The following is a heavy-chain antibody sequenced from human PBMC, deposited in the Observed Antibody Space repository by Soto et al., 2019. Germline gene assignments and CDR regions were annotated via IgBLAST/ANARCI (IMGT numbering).Heavy chain of an antibody. CDR2: IYYSGFT. J-gene: IGHJ5*02. CDR3: ARRVFP. Sequence: QVQLQESGPGLVKPSQTLSLTCTVSGGSITSGGYYWSWIRQHPGKGLEWIGYIYYSGFTYYNPSLKSRATISVYTSKNQSSLKLSPVTAAHPAVYYCARRVFPWGQGTLVTVSS. CDR1: GGSITSGGYY. V-gene: IGHV4-31*03.